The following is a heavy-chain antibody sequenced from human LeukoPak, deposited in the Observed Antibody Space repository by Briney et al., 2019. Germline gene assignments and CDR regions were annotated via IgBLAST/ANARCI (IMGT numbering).Heavy chain of an antibody. CDR2: IYFSGNT. J-gene: IGHJ4*02. D-gene: IGHD3-10*01. CDR1: GVSIRSTSYY. Sequence: SETLSLTCTVSGVSIRSTSYYWGWIRQPPGKGLEWIGSIYFSGNTYYNPSLKTRVTISIDTSKNQFSLKLSSVTAADTAVYYCARARVLRVRGVIAFDYWGQGTLVTVSS. CDR3: ARARVLRVRGVIAFDY. V-gene: IGHV4-39*07.